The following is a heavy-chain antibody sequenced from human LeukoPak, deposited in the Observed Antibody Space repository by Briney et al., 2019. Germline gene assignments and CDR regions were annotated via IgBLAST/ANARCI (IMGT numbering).Heavy chain of an antibody. CDR1: GFTFSDHY. Sequence: PGGSLRLSCAASGFTFSDHYMDWVRQAPGKGLEWVGRTRNKANSYTTEYAASVKGRFTISRDDSKNSLYLQMNSLKTEDTAVYYCARGAAAADYWGQGTLVTVSS. V-gene: IGHV3-72*01. D-gene: IGHD6-13*01. CDR2: TRNKANSYTT. J-gene: IGHJ4*02. CDR3: ARGAAAADY.